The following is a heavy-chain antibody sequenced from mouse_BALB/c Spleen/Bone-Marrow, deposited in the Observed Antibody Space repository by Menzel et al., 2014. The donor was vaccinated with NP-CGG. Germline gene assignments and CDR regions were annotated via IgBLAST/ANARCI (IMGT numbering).Heavy chain of an antibody. D-gene: IGHD3-2*02. CDR1: GYTFTSYW. Sequence: QVQLQQPGAELVKPGAPVKLSCKAPGYTFTSYWMNWVKQRPGRGLEWIGRIDPSDSETHYNQKFKDKATLTVDKSSSTAYIQLSSLTSEDSAVYYCARGLQGAMDYWGQGTSVTVSA. J-gene: IGHJ4*01. V-gene: IGHV1-69*02. CDR3: ARGLQGAMDY. CDR2: IDPSDSET.